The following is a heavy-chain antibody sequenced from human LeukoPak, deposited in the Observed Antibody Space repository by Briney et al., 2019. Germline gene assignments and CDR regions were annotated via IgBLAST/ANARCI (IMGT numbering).Heavy chain of an antibody. Sequence: GGSLRLSCAASGFTFSSYDMHWVRQAPGKGLEWVAFIRYDGSNSFYPDSVKGRFTISRDNSKNTLYLQMNSLRAEDTAVYFCARDKRGGAAGYWGQGTLVIVSS. CDR2: IRYDGSNS. D-gene: IGHD5-12*01. CDR3: ARDKRGGAAGY. V-gene: IGHV3-30*02. CDR1: GFTFSSYD. J-gene: IGHJ4*02.